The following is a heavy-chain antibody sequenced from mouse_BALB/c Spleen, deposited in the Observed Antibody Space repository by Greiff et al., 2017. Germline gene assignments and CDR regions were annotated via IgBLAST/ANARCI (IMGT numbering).Heavy chain of an antibody. CDR2: ISSGGGST. CDR1: GFAFSSYD. CDR3: ARIYDGYYGFAY. V-gene: IGHV5-12-1*01. D-gene: IGHD2-3*01. Sequence: DVQLVESGGGLVKPGGSLKLSCAASGFAFSSYDMSWVRQTPEKRLEWVAYISSGGGSTYYPDTVKGRFTISRDNAKNTLYLQMSSLKSEDTAMYYCARIYDGYYGFAYWGQGTLVTVSA. J-gene: IGHJ3*01.